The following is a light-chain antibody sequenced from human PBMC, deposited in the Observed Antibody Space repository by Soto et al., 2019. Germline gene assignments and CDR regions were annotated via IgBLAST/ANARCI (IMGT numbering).Light chain of an antibody. V-gene: IGKV1-5*01. CDR3: QQYNSSSAIT. Sequence: DVQMWQSPYTMSGAVGERVAITGRRSQGITNRLAWYQQKPGKAPRLLIYDASSLESGVPSRFSGGGSVTAFTLTSSSLPTDDCATSYCQQYNSSSAITFGQGTRLEIK. CDR2: DAS. CDR1: QGITNR. J-gene: IGKJ5*01.